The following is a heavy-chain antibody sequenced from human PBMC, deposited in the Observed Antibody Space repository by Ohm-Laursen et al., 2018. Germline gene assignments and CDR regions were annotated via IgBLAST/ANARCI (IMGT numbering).Heavy chain of an antibody. J-gene: IGHJ4*02. CDR3: AKQPMTPAGTYDC. D-gene: IGHD6-13*01. CDR1: GFSFSSYA. CDR2: ITGGSGIA. Sequence: GQTLSLTCAASGFSFSSYAVSWVRQAPRKGLEWVSAITGGSGIAYYADSVKGRFTISRDNSKNTLYLQMNSLGAEDTAMYYCAKQPMTPAGTYDCWGQGTLVTVSS. V-gene: IGHV3-23*01.